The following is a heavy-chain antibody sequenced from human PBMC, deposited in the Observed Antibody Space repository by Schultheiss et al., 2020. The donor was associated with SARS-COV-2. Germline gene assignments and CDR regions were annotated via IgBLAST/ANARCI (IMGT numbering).Heavy chain of an antibody. CDR2: FDPEDGET. D-gene: IGHD6-13*01. CDR3: ATQPPIAAAATGWFDP. V-gene: IGHV1-24*01. Sequence: GESLKISCKVSGYTLTELSMHWVRQAPGKGLEWMGGFDPEDGETIYAQKFQGRVTMTEDTSTDTAYMELSSLRSEDTAVYYCATQPPIAAAATGWFDPWGQGTLVTVSS. CDR1: GYTLTELS. J-gene: IGHJ5*02.